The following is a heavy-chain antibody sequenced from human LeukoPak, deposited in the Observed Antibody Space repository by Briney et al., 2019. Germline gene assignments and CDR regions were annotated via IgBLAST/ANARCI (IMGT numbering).Heavy chain of an antibody. V-gene: IGHV1-2*06. CDR2: INPNSGGT. CDR3: ARAEYITIFGVVTSGWFDS. Sequence: ASVKVSCKASGYTFTGYYMHWVRQASGQGLEWMGRINPNSGGTNYAQKFQGRVTMTRDTSISTAYMELSRLRSDDTAVYYCARAEYITIFGVVTSGWFDSWGQGTLVTVSS. CDR1: GYTFTGYY. J-gene: IGHJ5*01. D-gene: IGHD3-3*01.